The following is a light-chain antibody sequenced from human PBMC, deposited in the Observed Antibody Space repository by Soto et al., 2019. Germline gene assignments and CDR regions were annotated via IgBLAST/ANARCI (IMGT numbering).Light chain of an antibody. CDR2: DAS. CDR1: ESVSTS. CDR3: QHRKNWPIT. J-gene: IGKJ5*01. V-gene: IGKV3-11*01. Sequence: EIVLTQSPATLSLSPGERATLSCRASESVSTSLIWYQQRPGQPPRLLIYDASNRATGIPARFSGSGSGTDFTLTISSLEPEDFAVYYGQHRKNWPITFGQGTRLEIK.